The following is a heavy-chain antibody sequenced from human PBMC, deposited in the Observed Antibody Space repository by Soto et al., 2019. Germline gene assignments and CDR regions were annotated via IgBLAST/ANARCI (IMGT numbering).Heavy chain of an antibody. CDR1: GFTFSSYG. CDR3: ARELRYFDWLSLDY. V-gene: IGHV3-33*01. D-gene: IGHD3-9*01. CDR2: IWYDGSNK. J-gene: IGHJ4*02. Sequence: GGSLRLSCAASGFTFSSYGMHWVRQAPGKGLEWVAVIWYDGSNKYYAASVKGRFSTSRDNSKNTLYLQMNSLRAEDTAVYYCARELRYFDWLSLDYWGQGTLVTVSS.